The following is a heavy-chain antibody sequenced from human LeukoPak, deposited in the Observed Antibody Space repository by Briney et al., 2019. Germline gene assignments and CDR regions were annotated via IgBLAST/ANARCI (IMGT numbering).Heavy chain of an antibody. V-gene: IGHV4-59*01. CDR2: IYSSGST. Sequence: SETLSLTCSVSGGSINDYYWSWIRQPPGKGLEWIGCIYSSGSTTYNPSLKSRVTVSVDTSNNQFSLTLNSVTAADTAVYYCAKSGGYGLIDYWGQGTLVTVSS. CDR3: AKSGGYGLIDY. J-gene: IGHJ4*02. D-gene: IGHD1-26*01. CDR1: GGSINDYY.